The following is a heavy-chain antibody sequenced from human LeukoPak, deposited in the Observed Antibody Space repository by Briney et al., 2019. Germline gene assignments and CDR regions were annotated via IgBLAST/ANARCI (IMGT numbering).Heavy chain of an antibody. CDR3: ARQTTFDY. V-gene: IGHV4-34*01. D-gene: IGHD4-17*01. J-gene: IGHJ4*02. CDR1: GGSFSGYY. Sequence: PSETLSLTCAVYGGSFSGYYWSWIRQPPGKGLEWIGGINHSGSTNNNPSLKSRVTISVDTSKNQFSLKLSSVTAADTAVYYCARQTTFDYWGQGTLVTVSS. CDR2: INHSGST.